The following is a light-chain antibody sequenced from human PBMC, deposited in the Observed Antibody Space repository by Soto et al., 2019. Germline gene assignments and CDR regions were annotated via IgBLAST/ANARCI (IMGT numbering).Light chain of an antibody. CDR3: HQYGRSPRT. CDR1: QSVSSSY. J-gene: IGKJ5*01. Sequence: IVLTQSPGAVSLNPGERVTLSCRASQSVSSSYLAWYQQKPGQAPRLLIYGASSRATGIPDRFSGGGSGTDFTLTISRLEPEDFAVYSCHQYGRSPRTFGQGTLLEI. CDR2: GAS. V-gene: IGKV3-20*01.